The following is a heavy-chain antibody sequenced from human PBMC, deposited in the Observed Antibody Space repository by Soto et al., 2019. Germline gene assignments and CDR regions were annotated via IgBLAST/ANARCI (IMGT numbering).Heavy chain of an antibody. CDR1: GYTFTSYG. J-gene: IGHJ3*02. V-gene: IGHV1-18*01. CDR2: ISAYNGNT. D-gene: IGHD3-3*01. CDR3: ARDLRRYYDFWRGPQPKNAFDI. Sequence: ASVKVSCKASGYTFTSYGISWVRQAPGQGLEWVGWISAYNGNTNYAQKLQGRVTMTTDTSTSTAYMELRSLRSDDTAVYYCARDLRRYYDFWRGPQPKNAFDIWGQGTMVTVSS.